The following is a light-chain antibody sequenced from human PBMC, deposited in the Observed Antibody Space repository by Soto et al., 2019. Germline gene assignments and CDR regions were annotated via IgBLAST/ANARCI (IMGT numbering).Light chain of an antibody. CDR3: CSYVNTYVV. J-gene: IGLJ2*01. V-gene: IGLV2-23*01. Sequence: QSALTQPASVSGSPGQSITISCTGARSDVGTDNVVSWYQHHPGQAPKLAIREGSQGPSGVYDRFSVSKTPNTASLTISGLQAGDEADYYCCSYVNTYVVFGGGTKLTVL. CDR1: RSDVGTDNV. CDR2: EGS.